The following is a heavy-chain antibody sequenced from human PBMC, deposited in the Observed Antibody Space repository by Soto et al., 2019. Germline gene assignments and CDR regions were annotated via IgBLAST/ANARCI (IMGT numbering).Heavy chain of an antibody. CDR1: RGSIRRYY. CDR3: ARVNPYDSSGYYSEYFHH. CDR2: INHSGSS. V-gene: IGHV4-34*01. J-gene: IGHJ1*01. D-gene: IGHD3-22*01. Sequence: DTLSLTCTNSRGSIRRYYWRWIPQPPRKRLEWIGEINHSGSSNDNPSLKSRVTISVDTSKNQFSLKLSSVTAADTAVYYCARVNPYDSSGYYSEYFHHWGQGPLVTVSS.